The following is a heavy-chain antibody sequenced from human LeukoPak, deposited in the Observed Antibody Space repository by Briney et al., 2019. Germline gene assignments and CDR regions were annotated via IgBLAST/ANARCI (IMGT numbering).Heavy chain of an antibody. D-gene: IGHD5-24*01. V-gene: IGHV3-23*01. J-gene: IGHJ4*02. Sequence: PGGSLRLSCAASGFTFSSYGMSWVRQAPGQGLEWVSSINSGGGGTSYADSVKGRFSISRDNSENTLYLQMNSLRAEDTALYYCAKAMPGHGYISDYWGQGTLVTVSS. CDR1: GFTFSSYG. CDR2: INSGGGGT. CDR3: AKAMPGHGYISDY.